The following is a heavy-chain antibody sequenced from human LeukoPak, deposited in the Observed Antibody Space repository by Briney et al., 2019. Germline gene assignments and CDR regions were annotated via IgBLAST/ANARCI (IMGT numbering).Heavy chain of an antibody. CDR1: GGSTSDYY. J-gene: IGHJ4*02. CDR3: ARGRYSWNYGVVFDY. V-gene: IGHV4-59*01. CDR2: VSYSGST. Sequence: SETLSLTCTVSGGSTSDYYWSWIRQPPGKGLEWIGHVSYSGSTNYNPSLRGRITMSVDTSKNQFSLKLSSVTAADTAVYYCARGRYSWNYGVVFDYWGQGTLVTVSS. D-gene: IGHD1-26*01.